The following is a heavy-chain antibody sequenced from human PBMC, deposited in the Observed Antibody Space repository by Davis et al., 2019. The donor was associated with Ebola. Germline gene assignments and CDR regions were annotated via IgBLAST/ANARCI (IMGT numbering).Heavy chain of an antibody. V-gene: IGHV4-59*01. CDR2: IYYSGST. D-gene: IGHD5-12*01. J-gene: IGHJ2*01. CDR1: GGSISSYY. CDR3: AGGKGYSGYDFNFDL. Sequence: PSETLSLTCTVSGGSISSYYWSWIRQPPGKGLEWIGYIYYSGSTNYNPSLKSRVTISVDTSKNQFSLKLSSVTAADTAVYYCAGGKGYSGYDFNFDLWGRGTLVTVSS.